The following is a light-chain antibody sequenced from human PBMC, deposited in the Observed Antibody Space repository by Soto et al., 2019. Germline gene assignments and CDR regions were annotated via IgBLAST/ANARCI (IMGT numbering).Light chain of an antibody. V-gene: IGLV4-69*01. CDR1: SGHSSYA. CDR3: QNWGTGSSWV. J-gene: IGLJ3*02. CDR2: LNSDGSH. Sequence: QPVLTQSPSASASLGASVKLTCTLSSGHSSYAIAWHQQQPETGPRYLMKLNSDGSHSKGDGIPDRFSGSSSGAERYLTISSLQSEDEADYYCQNWGTGSSWVFGGGTKLTVL.